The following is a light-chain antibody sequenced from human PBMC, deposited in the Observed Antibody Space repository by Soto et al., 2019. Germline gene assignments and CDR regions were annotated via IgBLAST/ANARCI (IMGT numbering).Light chain of an antibody. Sequence: QSALTQPPSASGSPGQSVTISCTGTSSDVGGYNYVSWYQQHPGKAPKLMISEVSKRPSGVPDRFSGSKSDNTASLTVSGLQAEDEADYYCSSYGGSNTYVVFGGGTKLTVL. J-gene: IGLJ2*01. CDR1: SSDVGGYNY. CDR2: EVS. CDR3: SSYGGSNTYVV. V-gene: IGLV2-8*01.